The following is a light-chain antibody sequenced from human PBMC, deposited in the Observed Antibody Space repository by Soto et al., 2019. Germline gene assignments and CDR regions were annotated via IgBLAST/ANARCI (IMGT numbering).Light chain of an antibody. CDR3: QQYDSPWWT. J-gene: IGKJ1*01. V-gene: IGKV3-20*01. CDR2: GAS. Sequence: EMVLTQSPGTLSLSPGERATLSCRASQSVSSSYLAWYQQRPGQAPRLLIYGASSRAPGIPDRFGGSGSGTNFTLTISRLEPEDSAVYYCQQYDSPWWTFGQGTKVDIK. CDR1: QSVSSSY.